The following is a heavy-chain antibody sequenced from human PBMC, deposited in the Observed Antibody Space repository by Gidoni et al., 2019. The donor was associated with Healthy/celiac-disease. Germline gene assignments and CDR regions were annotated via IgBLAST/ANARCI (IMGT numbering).Heavy chain of an antibody. J-gene: IGHJ4*02. CDR3: AKGRPLDY. CDR1: GFTFSSYA. V-gene: IGHV3-23*01. CDR2: ISGSGGST. Sequence: EVQLLEYGGGVVQLGGSLRLSCAASGFTFSSYAMSWVRQAPGKGLEWVSAISGSGGSTYYADSVKGRFTISRDNSKNTLYLQMNSLGAEDTSVYYCAKGRPLDYWGQGTLVTVSS.